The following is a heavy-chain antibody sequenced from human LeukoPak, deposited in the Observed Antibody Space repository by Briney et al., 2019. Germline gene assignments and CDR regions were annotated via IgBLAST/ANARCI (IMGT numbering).Heavy chain of an antibody. D-gene: IGHD2-2*01. CDR1: SGSFSGYY. CDR2: INHSGST. Sequence: SETLSLTCAVYSGSFSGYYWSWIRQPPGKGLEWIGEINHSGSTNYNPSLKSRVTISVDTSKNQFSLKLSSVTAADTAVYYCAGAQLDSWGQETLAT. CDR3: AGAQLDS. J-gene: IGHJ4*02. V-gene: IGHV4-34*01.